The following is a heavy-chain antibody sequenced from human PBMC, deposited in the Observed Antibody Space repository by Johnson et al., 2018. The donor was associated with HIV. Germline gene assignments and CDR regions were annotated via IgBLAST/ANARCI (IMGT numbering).Heavy chain of an antibody. V-gene: IGHV3-66*01. CDR3: ARGLPSGGRGAFDI. D-gene: IGHD3-16*01. Sequence: VQLVESGGGLVQPGGSLRLSCAASGFTFSSYWMSWVRQAPGKGLAWVSVIYSGGSTYYADSVKGRFTISRDNSKNTLYLQMNSLRAEDTAVYYCARGLPSGGRGAFDIWGQGTMVTVSS. J-gene: IGHJ3*02. CDR2: IYSGGST. CDR1: GFTFSSYW.